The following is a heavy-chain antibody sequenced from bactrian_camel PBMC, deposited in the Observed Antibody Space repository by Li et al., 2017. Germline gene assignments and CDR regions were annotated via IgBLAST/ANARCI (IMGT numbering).Heavy chain of an antibody. V-gene: IGHV3S57*01. J-gene: IGHJ4*01. D-gene: IGHD2*01. CDR3: AAAFGRVVNSPLSEFDYNV. CDR1: GDTYSTYC. CDR2: FDNHGAT. Sequence: VQLVESGGGSVQAGGSLSLSCVVSGDTYSTYCMAWFREVPGKEREGVAEFDNHGATTFADSVKGRFTISTDNAKNILTLQMNSLKPEDTAMFYCAAAFGRVVNSPLSEFDYNVWGQGTQVTVS.